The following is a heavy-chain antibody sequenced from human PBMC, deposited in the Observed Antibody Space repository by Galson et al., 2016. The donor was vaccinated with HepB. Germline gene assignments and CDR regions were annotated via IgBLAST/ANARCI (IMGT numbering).Heavy chain of an antibody. D-gene: IGHD4-17*01. Sequence: SETLSLTCAVYGCSFSSDFWSWTRQTPGRGREWIGEISQSGRTNYNPSLRSRVTISVDTSKNQFSLRLTSVTAADTAGYYCAVTDYGDPIFAYWGHGTLVTVSS. CDR1: GCSFSSDF. V-gene: IGHV4-34*01. CDR2: ISQSGRT. J-gene: IGHJ4*01. CDR3: AVTDYGDPIFAY.